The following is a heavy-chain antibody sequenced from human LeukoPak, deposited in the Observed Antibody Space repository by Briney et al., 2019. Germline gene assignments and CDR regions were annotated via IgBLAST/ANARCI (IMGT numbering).Heavy chain of an antibody. D-gene: IGHD3-10*01. CDR2: ISHDGSNK. Sequence: PGRSLRLSCAASGFTFSNYIMHWVRQAPGKGLEWVAVISHDGSNKHYADSVKGRFTISRDNSKSTLYLQMNSLRAEDTAVYYCARQGSGLDYWDQGTLVTVSS. CDR1: GFTFSNYI. J-gene: IGHJ4*02. CDR3: ARQGSGLDY. V-gene: IGHV3-30*03.